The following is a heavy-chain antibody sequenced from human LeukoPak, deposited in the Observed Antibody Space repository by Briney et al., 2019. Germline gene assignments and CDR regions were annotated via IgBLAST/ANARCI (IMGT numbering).Heavy chain of an antibody. CDR3: ASQGYYGSGSYHGY. CDR2: IYTSGST. V-gene: IGHV4-61*02. J-gene: IGHJ4*02. CDR1: GGSISSGSYY. D-gene: IGHD3-10*01. Sequence: PSQTLSLTCTVSGGSISSGSYYWSWIRQPAGKGLEWIGRIYTSGSTNYNPSLKSRVTISVDTSKNQFSLKLSSVTAADTAVYYCASQGYYGSGSYHGYWGQGTLVTVSS.